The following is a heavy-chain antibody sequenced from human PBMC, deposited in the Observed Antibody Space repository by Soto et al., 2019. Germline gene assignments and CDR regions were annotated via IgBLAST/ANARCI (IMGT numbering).Heavy chain of an antibody. Sequence: PGGSLRLSCAPSGFKFGDYAMHWVRPPPGKGLEWVSGLNWNSVTPGYGDSVKGRFSISRDNGKYALYLQMTSLRPEDTAFYYCVKDISGGYSGPNYDAWGQGTLVTVSS. CDR2: LNWNSVTP. CDR3: VKDISGGYSGPNYDA. J-gene: IGHJ4*02. CDR1: GFKFGDYA. D-gene: IGHD1-26*01. V-gene: IGHV3-9*01.